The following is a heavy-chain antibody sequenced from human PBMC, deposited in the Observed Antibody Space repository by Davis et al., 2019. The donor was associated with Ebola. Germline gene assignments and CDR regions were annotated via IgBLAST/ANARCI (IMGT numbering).Heavy chain of an antibody. CDR3: ARAPPGSRFRLDH. D-gene: IGHD6-13*01. J-gene: IGHJ4*02. CDR2: TGTTGDT. V-gene: IGHV3-13*01. CDR1: GFTFSRYD. Sequence: GESLKIPCAASGFTFSRYDMNWVRHATGKGLEWVSATGTTGDTYYLASVRGRFTVSRDDATYSFYLQMDSLRVEDTAVYYSARAPPGSRFRLDHWGQGTLVTVSS.